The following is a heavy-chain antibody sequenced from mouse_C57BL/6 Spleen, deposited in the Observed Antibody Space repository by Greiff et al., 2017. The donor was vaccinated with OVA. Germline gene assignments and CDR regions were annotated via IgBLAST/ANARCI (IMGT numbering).Heavy chain of an antibody. V-gene: IGHV5-6*01. Sequence: EVKLVESGGDLVKPGGSLKLSCAASGFTFSSYGMSWVRQTPDKRLEWVATISSGGSYTYYPDSVKGRVTITRDNAKNTLYLQMSRLKSEDAAVDYCARHGDCDDLGAMDYWGQGTSVTVSS. J-gene: IGHJ4*01. D-gene: IGHD2-12*01. CDR2: ISSGGSYT. CDR3: ARHGDCDDLGAMDY. CDR1: GFTFSSYG.